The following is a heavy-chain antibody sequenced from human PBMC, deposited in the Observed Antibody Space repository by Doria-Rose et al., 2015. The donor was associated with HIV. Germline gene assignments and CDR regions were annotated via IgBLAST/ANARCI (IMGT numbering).Heavy chain of an antibody. D-gene: IGHD3-3*01. CDR3: TRATDYDFWSGGDP. J-gene: IGHJ5*02. V-gene: IGHV3-15*01. CDR2: IKSKADGGTT. Sequence: WARQAPGKGLEWVDRIKSKADGGTTDYAAPVKGRFTISRDDSKNNFYLQMNSLKTEDTGVYYCTRATDYDFWSGGDPWGQGTLVTVSA.